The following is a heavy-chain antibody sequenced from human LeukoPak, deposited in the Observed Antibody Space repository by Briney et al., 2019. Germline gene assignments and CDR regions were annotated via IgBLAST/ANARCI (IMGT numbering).Heavy chain of an antibody. Sequence: PSETLSLTCAVSGGSISSGCYSWSWIRQPPGKGLEWIGYIYHSGSTYYNPSLKSRVTISVDRSKNQFSLKLSSVTAADTAVYYCARAAVTMVRGVPYYYYGMDVWGQGTTVTVSS. D-gene: IGHD3-10*01. CDR3: ARAAVTMVRGVPYYYYGMDV. CDR1: GGSISSGCYS. CDR2: IYHSGST. J-gene: IGHJ6*02. V-gene: IGHV4-30-2*01.